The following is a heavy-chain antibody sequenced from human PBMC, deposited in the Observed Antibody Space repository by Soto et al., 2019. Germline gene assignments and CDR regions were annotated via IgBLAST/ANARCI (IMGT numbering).Heavy chain of an antibody. V-gene: IGHV4-4*01. CDR1: GGSISSSNW. CDR3: ARARRAVAGSAGFDC. D-gene: IGHD6-19*01. J-gene: IGHJ4*02. CDR2: IYHGGST. Sequence: PSETLSLTCAVSGGSISSSNWWCWVRQPQGKGLEWIGDIYHGGSTDYNQSLKTRVTISVDKSKNQFSLTSTSVTAADRARYCCARARRAVAGSAGFDCWGQGTLVTVSS.